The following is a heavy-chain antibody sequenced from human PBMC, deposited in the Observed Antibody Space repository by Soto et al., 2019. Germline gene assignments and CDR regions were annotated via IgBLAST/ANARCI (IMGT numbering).Heavy chain of an antibody. Sequence: EVQLVESGGGLVQPGGSLTLSCIASGFTFSAYSVNCVRQAPGKGPEGLSYICGHNANIYCADSVRGRFTISRDNAKSSLFLQMDSLRDEDTAVYYCARQVYTVVTPIDLWGQGTLVTVSS. J-gene: IGHJ5*02. V-gene: IGHV3-48*02. CDR1: GFTFSAYS. CDR3: ARQVYTVVTPIDL. D-gene: IGHD2-21*02. CDR2: ICGHNANI.